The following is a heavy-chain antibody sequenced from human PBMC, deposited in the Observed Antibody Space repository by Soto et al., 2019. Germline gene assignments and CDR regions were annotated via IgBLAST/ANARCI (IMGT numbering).Heavy chain of an antibody. D-gene: IGHD2-8*01. CDR1: GYTFTAYY. CDR2: VNPGNGTT. Sequence: GASVKVSCKASGYTFTAYYMHWLRQAPGQGLEWMGWVNPGNGTTSFAQKFQGRVTMTRDTSISTAYMELSGLRSDDTAMYYCARDTYANFDYWGQGTLVTVS. CDR3: ARDTYANFDY. V-gene: IGHV1-2*02. J-gene: IGHJ4*02.